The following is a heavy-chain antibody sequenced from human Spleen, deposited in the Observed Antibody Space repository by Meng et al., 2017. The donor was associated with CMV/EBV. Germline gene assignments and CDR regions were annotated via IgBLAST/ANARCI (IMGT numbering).Heavy chain of an antibody. Sequence: GGSLRLSCAASGFTFSNYAMSWVRQAGKGLEWVSTVSRSGGGTDYADSVKGRFTVSRDNSKNTLFLQINSLRAEDTAVYYCAKGRRDESNIVLMVYDIMYYFDYWGQGTLVTVSS. CDR3: AKGRRDESNIVLMVYDIMYYFDY. V-gene: IGHV3-23*01. CDR2: VSRSGGGT. J-gene: IGHJ4*02. D-gene: IGHD2-8*01. CDR1: GFTFSNYA.